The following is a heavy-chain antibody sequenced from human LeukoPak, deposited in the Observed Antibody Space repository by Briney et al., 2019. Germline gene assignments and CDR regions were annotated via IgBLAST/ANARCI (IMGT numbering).Heavy chain of an antibody. V-gene: IGHV5-51*01. CDR2: IYPGDSDT. D-gene: IGHD5-18*01. Sequence: GESLKISCKGSRYSFTSYWIGWVRQMPGKGLEWMGIIYPGDSDTRYSPSFQGQVTISADKSISTAYLQWSSLKASDTAMYYCARSGCWAGYSYTGDYWGQGTLVTVSS. CDR3: ARSGCWAGYSYTGDY. J-gene: IGHJ4*02. CDR1: RYSFTSYW.